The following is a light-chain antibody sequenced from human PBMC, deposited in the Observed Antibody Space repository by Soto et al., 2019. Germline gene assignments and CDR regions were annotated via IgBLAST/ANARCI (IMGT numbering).Light chain of an antibody. Sequence: EIVLTQSPGTLSLSPGERATLSCRASQSVSSSYLAWYQQKPGQAPRLLIYGASSRAPGIPDRFSGSGSGTDFTLTISRLEPEDFAVYYCQQYGSSRLTFGGGTKVDI. V-gene: IGKV3-20*01. J-gene: IGKJ4*01. CDR3: QQYGSSRLT. CDR2: GAS. CDR1: QSVSSSY.